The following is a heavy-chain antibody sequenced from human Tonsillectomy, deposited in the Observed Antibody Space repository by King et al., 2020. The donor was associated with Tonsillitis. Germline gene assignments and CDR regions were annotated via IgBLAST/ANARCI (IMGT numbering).Heavy chain of an antibody. CDR1: GGSVSGATAY. D-gene: IGHD4-11*01. CDR2: FYSSGKS. CDR3: ARGTALQFWYFDL. J-gene: IGHJ2*01. Sequence: LQLQESGPGLVKPSETLSLTCTVSGGSVSGATAYWSWIRQSPGKGPEWIGHFYSSGKSDYSPSLTGRFTISVDTSKNQFSLNLNSVTAADTAVYYCARGTALQFWYFDLWGRGTLVTVSS. V-gene: IGHV4-61*01.